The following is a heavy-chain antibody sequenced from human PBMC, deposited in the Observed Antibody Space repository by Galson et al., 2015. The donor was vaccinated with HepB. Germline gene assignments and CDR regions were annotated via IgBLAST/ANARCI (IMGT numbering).Heavy chain of an antibody. V-gene: IGHV3-7*03. D-gene: IGHD6-19*01. CDR3: ARGISLGSGWRYYYYYYYMDV. Sequence: SLRLSCAASGFTFSSYWMSWVRQAPGKGLEWVANIKQDGSEKYYVDSVKGRFTISRDNAKNSLYLQMNSLRAEDTAVNYCARGISLGSGWRYYYYYYYMDVWGKGTTVTVSS. CDR2: IKQDGSEK. CDR1: GFTFSSYW. J-gene: IGHJ6*03.